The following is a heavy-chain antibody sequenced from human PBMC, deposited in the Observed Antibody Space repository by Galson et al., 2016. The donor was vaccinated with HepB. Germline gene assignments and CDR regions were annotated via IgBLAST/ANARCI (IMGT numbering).Heavy chain of an antibody. Sequence: SCKASGYTFIHFYMHWVRQAPGQGLEWMAMINPTGGMATYAQKFPGRVTVTRDTSTSTVYMELKSLKSEDTAVYYCARDLGGRVTGADYWGRGTLVTVSS. D-gene: IGHD2-15*01. CDR3: ARDLGGRVTGADY. CDR1: GYTFIHFY. CDR2: INPTGGMA. V-gene: IGHV1-46*01. J-gene: IGHJ4*02.